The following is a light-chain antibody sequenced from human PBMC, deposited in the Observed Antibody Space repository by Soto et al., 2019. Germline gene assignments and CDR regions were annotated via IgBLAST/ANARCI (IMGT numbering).Light chain of an antibody. CDR1: QCVFHSSNNKNS. J-gene: IGKJ1*01. Sequence: DIVLTPSPDSLLVSLGDMATIHRKSSQCVFHSSNNKNSLAWYQQKPGQPPKLLFYWASARESGVPDRFSGSGSGTDFTLTISSLQAEDVAVYYCHQCYTTPWTFGQGTKVDIK. V-gene: IGKV4-1*01. CDR3: HQCYTTPWT. CDR2: WAS.